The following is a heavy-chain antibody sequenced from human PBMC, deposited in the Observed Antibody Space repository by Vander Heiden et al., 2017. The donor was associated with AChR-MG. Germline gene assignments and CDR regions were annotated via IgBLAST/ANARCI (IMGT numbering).Heavy chain of an antibody. J-gene: IGHJ4*02. CDR2: IFHSGST. Sequence: QVQLQESGPGLVKPSETLSLTCSVSGDSINSYYWNWIRQPPGKGLGWIGYIFHSGSTDYNPSRNSRVTISVDTSKNQVSLRMSSMTAADTAVYYCARIGGEWGYCSGGSCYGHECWGQGTRGTVSS. CDR1: GDSINSYY. V-gene: IGHV4-59*01. CDR3: ARIGGEWGYCSGGSCYGHEC. D-gene: IGHD2-15*01.